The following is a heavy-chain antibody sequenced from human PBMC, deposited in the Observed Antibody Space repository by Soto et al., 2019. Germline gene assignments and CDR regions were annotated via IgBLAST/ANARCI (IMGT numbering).Heavy chain of an antibody. CDR2: IYPGDSDT. CDR3: ATRVHGNYPGKNYYGMDG. CDR1: GYIFTNYW. D-gene: IGHD3-22*01. J-gene: IGHJ6*02. V-gene: IGHV5-51*01. Sequence: GESLKISCKGSGYIFTNYWIGWVRQMPGKGLEWMGIIYPGDSDTRYSPSFQGQVTISADKSISTAYLQWSSLKASDTAMYYCATRVHGNYPGKNYYGMDGWGQGTTVTVAS.